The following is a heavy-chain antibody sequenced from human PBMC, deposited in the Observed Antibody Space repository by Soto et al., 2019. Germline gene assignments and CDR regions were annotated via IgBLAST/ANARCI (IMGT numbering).Heavy chain of an antibody. J-gene: IGHJ4*02. D-gene: IGHD4-17*01. Sequence: EVQLLXSGGGLVQPGGSLXLSCAASGFTFSSYAMSWVRQAPGKGLEWVSAISGSGGSTYYADSVKGRXXXXXXXXXXXXXXXXXXXXXXXXXXXXXAXDSXKXXGDXLTPXXDYWGQGTLVTV. CDR2: ISGSGGST. CDR3: AXDSXKXXGDXLTPXXDY. V-gene: IGHV3-23*01. CDR1: GFTFSSYA.